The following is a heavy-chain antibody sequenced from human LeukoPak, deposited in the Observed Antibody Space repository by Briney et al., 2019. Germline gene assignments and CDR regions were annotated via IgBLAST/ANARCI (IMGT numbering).Heavy chain of an antibody. D-gene: IGHD6-19*01. Sequence: GGSLRLSCAASGFTFSSYAMSWVRQAPGKGLEWVSAIGGSGGSSYYADSVKGRFTISRDNSKNTLYLQMNSLRAEDTAVYYCAKSMAVAGYFDYWDQGTLVTVSS. CDR1: GFTFSSYA. CDR3: AKSMAVAGYFDY. CDR2: IGGSGGSS. J-gene: IGHJ4*02. V-gene: IGHV3-23*01.